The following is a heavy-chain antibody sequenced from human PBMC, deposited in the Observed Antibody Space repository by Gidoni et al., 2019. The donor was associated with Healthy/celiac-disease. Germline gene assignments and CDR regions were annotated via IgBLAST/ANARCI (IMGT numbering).Heavy chain of an antibody. Sequence: EVQLLESGGGLVPPGGSLRLSCAASGFTFSSYAMCGVRQAPGKGLEWFSAISGSGGSTSYADSVKGLFTISRDNSKNTLYLKMNSLRAEDTAVYYCAKDLLWEAAAVVCWGQGTLVTVSS. CDR1: GFTFSSYA. J-gene: IGHJ4*02. CDR3: AKDLLWEAAAVVC. D-gene: IGHD6-13*01. V-gene: IGHV3-23*01. CDR2: ISGSGGST.